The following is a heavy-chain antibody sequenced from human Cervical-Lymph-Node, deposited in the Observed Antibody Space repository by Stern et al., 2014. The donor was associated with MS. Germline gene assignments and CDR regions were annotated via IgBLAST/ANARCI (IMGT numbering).Heavy chain of an antibody. CDR3: ARVNEGTAVEDYYYGLDV. Sequence: MQLEESGAEVRKPGSSVKVSCKASGGTFSTYAINWVRQAPGQGLEWMGGVIPVFGIVNYAQDFQGRVTITADAATSTAYMELSNLRSDDTAVYYCARVNEGTAVEDYYYGLDVWGQGTTVTVSS. D-gene: IGHD6-19*01. CDR2: VIPVFGIV. V-gene: IGHV1-69*01. CDR1: GGTFSTYA. J-gene: IGHJ6*02.